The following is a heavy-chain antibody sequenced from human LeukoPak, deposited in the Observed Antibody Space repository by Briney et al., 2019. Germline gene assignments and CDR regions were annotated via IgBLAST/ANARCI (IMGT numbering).Heavy chain of an antibody. J-gene: IGHJ6*02. D-gene: IGHD2-2*01. CDR1: GYTFTSYD. CDR2: INAYNANT. CDR3: ARLEYCSSTSCGPYCYYSYGMDV. V-gene: IGHV1-18*01. Sequence: AASVKVSCKASGYTFTSYDLTWVRQAPGQGLEWMGWINAYNANTNYAQKLQGRVTMTTDTSTSTAYMELRSLRSDDTAVYYCARLEYCSSTSCGPYCYYSYGMDVWGQGTTVTVSS.